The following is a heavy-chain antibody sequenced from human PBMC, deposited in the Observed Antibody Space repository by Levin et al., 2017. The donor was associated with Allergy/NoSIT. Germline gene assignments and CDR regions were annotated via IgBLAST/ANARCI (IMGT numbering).Heavy chain of an antibody. Sequence: SETLSLTCTVSGGSISSYYWSWIRQPPGKGLEWIGYIYYSGSTNYNPSLKSRVTISVDTSKNQFSLKLSSVTAADTAVYYCARDYVRFDIWGQGTMVTVSS. J-gene: IGHJ3*02. CDR2: IYYSGST. CDR1: GGSISSYY. V-gene: IGHV4-59*12. D-gene: IGHD3-16*01. CDR3: ARDYVRFDI.